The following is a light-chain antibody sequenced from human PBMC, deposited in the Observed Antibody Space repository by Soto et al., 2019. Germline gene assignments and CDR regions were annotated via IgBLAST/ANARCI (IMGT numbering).Light chain of an antibody. J-gene: IGKJ3*01. CDR3: QKYNSAPHT. CDR1: QGISDY. V-gene: IGKV1-27*01. CDR2: AAS. Sequence: DSQMTHSPSSLSASIGARVTITCRASQGISDYLAWYQQRPGKVPKLLIYAASTLQSGVPSRFSASGSGTDFTLTISNLQPEDVATYYCQKYNSAPHTFGPGTKVDI.